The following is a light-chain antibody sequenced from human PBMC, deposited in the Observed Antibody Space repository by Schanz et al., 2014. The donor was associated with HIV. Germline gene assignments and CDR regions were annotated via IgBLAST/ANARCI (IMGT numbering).Light chain of an antibody. CDR2: DDA. V-gene: IGLV6-57*04. J-gene: IGLJ3*02. CDR1: SGSIASDF. CDR3: QSYGDNNAAV. Sequence: NFMLTQPHSVSESPGKTVAISCTRSSGSIASDFVQWYRHRPGSAPTVVIYDDAQRPSGVPDRFSGSIDSSSNSASLTISGLRTEDEGDYYCQSYGDNNAAVFGGGTKLTVL.